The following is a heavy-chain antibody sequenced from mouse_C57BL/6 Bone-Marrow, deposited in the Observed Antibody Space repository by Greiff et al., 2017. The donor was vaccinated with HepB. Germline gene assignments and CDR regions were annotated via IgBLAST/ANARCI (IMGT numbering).Heavy chain of an antibody. V-gene: IGHV5-6*01. CDR1: GFTFSSYG. Sequence: EVQVVESGGDLVKPGGSLKLSCAASGFTFSSYGMSWVRQTPDKRLEWVATISSGGSYTYYPDSVKGRFTISRDNAKNTLYLQMSSLKSEDTAMYYCARHLLSDVWGTGTTVTVSS. CDR2: ISSGGSYT. CDR3: ARHLLSDV. J-gene: IGHJ1*03. D-gene: IGHD2-1*01.